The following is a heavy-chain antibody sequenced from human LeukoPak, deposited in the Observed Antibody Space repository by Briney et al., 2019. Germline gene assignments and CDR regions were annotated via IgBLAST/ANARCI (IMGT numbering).Heavy chain of an antibody. CDR1: GFTXTSSA. CDR2: IVVGSGNT. D-gene: IGHD4-23*01. V-gene: IGHV1-58*01. J-gene: IGHJ3*01. Sequence: SVKVSCKASGFTXTSSAVQGVRQARGQRLEWIVWIVVGSGNTNYAQKFQERVTITRDMSTSTVYMELSSLRSEDTAVYYCAAEGRPTVVTFRKGAVDLWGQGTMVTVSS. CDR3: AAEGRPTVVTFRKGAVDL.